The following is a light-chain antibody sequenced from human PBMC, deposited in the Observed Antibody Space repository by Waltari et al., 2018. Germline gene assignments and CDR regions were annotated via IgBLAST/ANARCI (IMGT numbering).Light chain of an antibody. V-gene: IGKV2-28*01. CDR2: LAS. Sequence: DIVMTQSPLSLSVTPGEPAYISCRSSQSLLHRNGYDYLGWYLQKPGKSPHLLIYLASKRASGVSDRFSGSGSGTNFTLKSTRVEAEDVGVYYCMQALQSPPYTFGQGTKLENK. CDR1: QSLLHRNGYDY. J-gene: IGKJ2*01. CDR3: MQALQSPPYT.